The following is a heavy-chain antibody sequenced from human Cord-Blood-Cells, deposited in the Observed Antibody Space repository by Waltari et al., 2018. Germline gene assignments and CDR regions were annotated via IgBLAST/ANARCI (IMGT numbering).Heavy chain of an antibody. V-gene: IGHV3-15*01. CDR3: TTDRGVGALDAFDI. Sequence: EVQLVESGGGLVKPGGSLRLSCAASGFTFSNAWMSWVPQAPGKGLEWVGRIKSKTDGGTTEYAAPVKGRFTISRDDSKNTLYQQMNSLKTEDTAVYYCTTDRGVGALDAFDIWGQGTMVTVSS. D-gene: IGHD1-26*01. CDR1: GFTFSNAW. J-gene: IGHJ3*02. CDR2: IKSKTDGGTT.